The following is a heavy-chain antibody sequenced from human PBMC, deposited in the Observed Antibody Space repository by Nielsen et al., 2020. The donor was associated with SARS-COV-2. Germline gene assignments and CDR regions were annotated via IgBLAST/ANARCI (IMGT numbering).Heavy chain of an antibody. D-gene: IGHD3-22*01. CDR2: IYYSGST. CDR3: ARDRSGYYSDYFDY. V-gene: IGHV4-39*02. CDR1: GGSISSSSYY. J-gene: IGHJ4*02. Sequence: SETLSLTCTVSGGSISSSSYYWGWIRQPPGKGLEWIGSIYYSGSTYYNPSLKSRVTISVDTSKNQFSLKLSSVTAADTAVYYCARDRSGYYSDYFDYWGQGTLVTVSS.